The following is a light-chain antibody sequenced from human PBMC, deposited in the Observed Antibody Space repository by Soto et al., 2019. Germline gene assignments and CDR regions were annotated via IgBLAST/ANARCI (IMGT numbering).Light chain of an antibody. Sequence: QSVLAQPASVSGSPGQSITISCTGTSSDVGDYNYVSWYQQHPGKAPKLMIYDVSNRPSGVSNRFSGSKSGNTASLTISGLQAEDEADYYCSSYTSSSTFGVFGTGTKVTVL. CDR2: DVS. V-gene: IGLV2-14*01. CDR1: SSDVGDYNY. J-gene: IGLJ1*01. CDR3: SSYTSSSTFGV.